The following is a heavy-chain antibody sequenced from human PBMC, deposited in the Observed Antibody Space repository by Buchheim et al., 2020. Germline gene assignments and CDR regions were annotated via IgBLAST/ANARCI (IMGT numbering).Heavy chain of an antibody. CDR3: AKDRQLKAAGSLYYGMDV. CDR1: GFTFSTYG. CDR2: ISYDGSNK. V-gene: IGHV3-30*18. J-gene: IGHJ6*02. D-gene: IGHD6-13*01. Sequence: QVQLVESGGGVVQPGRSPRLSCAASGFTFSTYGMHWVRQAPGKGLEWVAFISYDGSNKYYADSVKGRFTISRDNSKNTLYVQMNSLRGEDTAVYYCAKDRQLKAAGSLYYGMDVWGQGTT.